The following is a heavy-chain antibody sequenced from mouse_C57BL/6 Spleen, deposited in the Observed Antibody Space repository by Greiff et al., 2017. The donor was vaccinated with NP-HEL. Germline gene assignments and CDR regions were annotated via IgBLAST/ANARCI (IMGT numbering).Heavy chain of an antibody. D-gene: IGHD2-4*01. Sequence: VQLQQSGAELVRPGASVTLSCKASGYTFTDYEMHWVKQTPVHGLEWIGAIDPETGGTAYNQKFKGKAILTADKSSSTAYMELRSLTSEDSAVYYCTREGLRRCFAYWGQGTLVTVSA. CDR2: IDPETGGT. J-gene: IGHJ3*01. V-gene: IGHV1-15*01. CDR1: GYTFTDYE. CDR3: TREGLRRCFAY.